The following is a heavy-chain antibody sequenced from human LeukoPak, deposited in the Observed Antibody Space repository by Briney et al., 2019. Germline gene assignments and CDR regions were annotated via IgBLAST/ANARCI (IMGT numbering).Heavy chain of an antibody. J-gene: IGHJ3*02. CDR3: ARETTSYESSAYYDSYDI. CDR1: GFSFSMYW. CDR2: IKRDGSER. D-gene: IGHD3-22*01. V-gene: IGHV3-7*01. Sequence: GGSLRLSCEASGFSFSMYWMAWVRQAPGKGLEWVANIKRDGSERHCLDSVRGRFTVSRDNAKNSLYLQLNSLRAEDTAVYFCARETTSYESSAYYDSYDIWGQGTMVTVSS.